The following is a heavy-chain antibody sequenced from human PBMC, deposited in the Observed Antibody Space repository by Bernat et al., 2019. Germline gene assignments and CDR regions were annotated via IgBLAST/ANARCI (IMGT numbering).Heavy chain of an antibody. Sequence: VQLVESGGVLVQPGGFLRLSCATSGFTFSGYWMSWVRPAPGKGLGWVANIKPDGSDKYYVDSVKGRFTISRDNAKNSLYLQMNSLSAEDTAVYYCARDRYGPAGSGWPFFDYWGQGTLVTVSS. D-gene: IGHD6-19*01. CDR2: IKPDGSDK. CDR1: GFTFSGYW. V-gene: IGHV3-7*03. J-gene: IGHJ4*02. CDR3: ARDRYGPAGSGWPFFDY.